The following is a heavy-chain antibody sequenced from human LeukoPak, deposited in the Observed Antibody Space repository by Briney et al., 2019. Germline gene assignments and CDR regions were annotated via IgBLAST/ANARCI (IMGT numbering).Heavy chain of an antibody. CDR1: GGSISSSNR. CDR3: ASQYYDILTGYFH. D-gene: IGHD3-9*01. J-gene: IGHJ4*02. Sequence: PSGTLSLTCAVSGGSISSSNRWSWVRQPPGKGLEWIGEIYHSGSTNYNPSLKSRVTISVDKSKNQFSLKLSSVTAADTAVYYCASQYYDILTGYFHWGQGTLVTVSS. CDR2: IYHSGST. V-gene: IGHV4-4*02.